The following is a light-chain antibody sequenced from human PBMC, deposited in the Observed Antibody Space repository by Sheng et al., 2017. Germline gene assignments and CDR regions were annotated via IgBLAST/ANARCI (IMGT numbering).Light chain of an antibody. CDR2: WTS. V-gene: IGKV4-1*01. CDR3: QQHLYIPRT. Sequence: DIVMIQSPDSLAVSLGERATINCKSSQSILISSNNKNSLAWYQQKPGQPPKLLIYWTSTRESGVPDRFSGSGSGTDFTLTISSLQAEDVAVYYCQQHLYIPRTFGQGTKVEIK. J-gene: IGKJ1*01. CDR1: QSILISSNNKNS.